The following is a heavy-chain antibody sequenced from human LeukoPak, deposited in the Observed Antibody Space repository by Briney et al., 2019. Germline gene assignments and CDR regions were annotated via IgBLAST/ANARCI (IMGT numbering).Heavy chain of an antibody. V-gene: IGHV4-30-2*01. D-gene: IGHD6-13*01. Sequence: SQTLSLTCAVSGGSISSGGYSWSWIRQPPGKGLEWIGYIYHSGSTYYNPSLKSRVTISVDRSKNQFSLKLSSVTAADTAVYYCASDQYSSSWYSSWGQGTLVTVSS. CDR2: IYHSGST. CDR3: ASDQYSSSWYSS. J-gene: IGHJ5*02. CDR1: GGSISSGGYS.